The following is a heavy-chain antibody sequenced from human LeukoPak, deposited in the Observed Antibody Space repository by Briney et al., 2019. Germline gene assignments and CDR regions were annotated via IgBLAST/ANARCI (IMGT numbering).Heavy chain of an antibody. CDR1: GYTFTSYG. V-gene: IGHV1-2*02. CDR2: INPNSGGT. J-gene: IGHJ4*02. Sequence: ASVKVSCKASGYTFTSYGISWVRQAPGQGLEWMGWINPNSGGTKFAQKFQGRVTMTRDTSISTAYMELSSLSSDDTAVYLCARGFLGNSMVRGVHGFWGQGTLVTVSS. CDR3: ARGFLGNSMVRGVHGF. D-gene: IGHD3-10*01.